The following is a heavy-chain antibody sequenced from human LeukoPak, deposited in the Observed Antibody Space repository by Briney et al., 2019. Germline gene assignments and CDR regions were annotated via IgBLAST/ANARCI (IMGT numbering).Heavy chain of an antibody. J-gene: IGHJ6*03. V-gene: IGHV4-4*07. Sequence: SETLSVTCTVSGGSISSYYWSWIRQPAGKGLEGIGRIYTSGSTNYNPSLKSRVTMSVDTSKNQFSLKLSSVTAADTAVYYCARGGEAYCGGDCSPFYYYYYMDVWGKGTTVTVS. CDR2: IYTSGST. CDR1: GGSISSYY. D-gene: IGHD2-21*01. CDR3: ARGGEAYCGGDCSPFYYYYYMDV.